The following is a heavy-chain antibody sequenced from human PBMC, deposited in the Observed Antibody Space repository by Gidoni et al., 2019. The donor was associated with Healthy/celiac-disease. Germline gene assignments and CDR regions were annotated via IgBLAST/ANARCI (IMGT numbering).Heavy chain of an antibody. Sequence: EVQLVESGGGLVQPGGSLRLSCAASGFPFSSHWMGWVRQAPGKGLEWVANIKQDGREKYYVDSVKGRFTISRDNAKNSLYLQMNSLRAEDTAVYYCARGGDDFWSGYFHWFDPWGQGTLVTVSS. CDR3: ARGGDDFWSGYFHWFDP. J-gene: IGHJ5*02. D-gene: IGHD3-3*01. CDR2: IKQDGREK. CDR1: GFPFSSHW. V-gene: IGHV3-7*03.